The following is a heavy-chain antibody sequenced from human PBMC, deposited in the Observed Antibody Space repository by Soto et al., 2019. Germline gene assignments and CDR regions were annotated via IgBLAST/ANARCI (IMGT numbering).Heavy chain of an antibody. D-gene: IGHD3-3*01. CDR2: ITGPYEST. CDR1: GFTFSTFA. V-gene: IGHV3-23*01. CDR3: ARDDRFLGRRYFDL. J-gene: IGHJ2*01. Sequence: EEQLLESGGRLVQPGGSLRLSCAVSGFTFSTFAISWVRQAPGKGLEWASAITGPYESTYYADSVKGRFTISRDNSNNTLFLQMNSLRTEDSAVYYCARDDRFLGRRYFDLWGRGTLVTVSS.